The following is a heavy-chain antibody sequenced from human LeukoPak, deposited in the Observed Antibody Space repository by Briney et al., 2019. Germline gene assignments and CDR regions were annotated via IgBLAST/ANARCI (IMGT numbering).Heavy chain of an antibody. CDR1: GFTFSSYG. J-gene: IGHJ4*02. V-gene: IGHV3-30*18. Sequence: GGSLRLSCEASGFTFSSYGMHWVRQAPGKGLQWVAVISDDGSSKYYADSVKGRFIISRDNSKNTLYLQMNSLRAEDTAVYYCAKRTTAFTPLDYWGQGTLVTVST. CDR3: AKRTTAFTPLDY. D-gene: IGHD1-7*01. CDR2: ISDDGSSK.